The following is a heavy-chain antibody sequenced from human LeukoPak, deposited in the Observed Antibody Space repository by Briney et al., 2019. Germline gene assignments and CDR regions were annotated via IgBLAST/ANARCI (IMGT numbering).Heavy chain of an antibody. J-gene: IGHJ2*01. CDR1: GDTFRSYS. V-gene: IGHV1-69*01. CDR3: ETVNTGTFFSVREGGGGGPTVRFSPVST. Sequence: SVKVSCKASGDTFRSYSFNWVRQAPGQGLEWMGGIIPIFDTTYYAQKFQGRVTITADESTGTAYMELSSLRYEDTAVYYCETVNTGTFFSVREGGGGGPTVRFSPVSTRGR. D-gene: IGHD3-16*01. CDR2: IIPIFDTT.